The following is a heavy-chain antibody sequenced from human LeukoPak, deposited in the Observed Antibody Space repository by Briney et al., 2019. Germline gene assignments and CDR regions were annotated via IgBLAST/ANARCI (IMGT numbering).Heavy chain of an antibody. J-gene: IGHJ4*02. D-gene: IGHD5-18*01. CDR1: GFTFSSYG. CDR3: ARDLVDTAIGTLDY. Sequence: GGSLRLSCAASGFTFSSYGMHWVRQAPGKGLELVAVIWYDGSNKYYADSVKGRFTISRDNSKNTLYLQMNSLRAEDTAVYYCARDLVDTAIGTLDYWGQGTLVTVSS. CDR2: IWYDGSNK. V-gene: IGHV3-33*01.